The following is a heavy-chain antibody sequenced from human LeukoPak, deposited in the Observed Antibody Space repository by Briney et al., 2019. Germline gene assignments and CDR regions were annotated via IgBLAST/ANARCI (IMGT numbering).Heavy chain of an antibody. Sequence: ASVKVSCKASGYTFTSYDINWVRQATGQGLEWMGWMNPNSGNTGYAQKFQGRVTMTRNTSISTAYMELSSLRSEDTAVYYCARGRRIRDGYNLVYWGQGTLVTVSS. V-gene: IGHV1-8*01. J-gene: IGHJ4*02. CDR1: GYTFTSYD. CDR2: MNPNSGNT. CDR3: ARGRRIRDGYNLVY. D-gene: IGHD5-24*01.